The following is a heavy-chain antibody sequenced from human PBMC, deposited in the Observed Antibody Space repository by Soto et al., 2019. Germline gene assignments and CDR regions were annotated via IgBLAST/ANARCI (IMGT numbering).Heavy chain of an antibody. J-gene: IGHJ4*02. Sequence: GGSLRLYCAASGFNFSIYSMNWVRQAPEKGLEWVSSISSGRSSINYADSVKGRFTISRDNAKNTLYLQMNGLRAEDTAVYYCARWFTYGNFDYFDYWGQGTQITVSS. V-gene: IGHV3-21*06. CDR1: GFNFSIYS. CDR3: ARWFTYGNFDYFDY. CDR2: ISSGRSSI. D-gene: IGHD3-10*01.